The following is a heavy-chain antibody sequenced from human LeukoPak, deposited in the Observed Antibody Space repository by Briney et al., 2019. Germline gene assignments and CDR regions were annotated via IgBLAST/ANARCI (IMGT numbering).Heavy chain of an antibody. Sequence: GGSLRLSCATSGFTLSGYAMHWVRQAPGKGLEGVAVLWSDGSIRHYADSVKGRFTISGDNPKNTMYMQMNSLRDEDTAVYYCSCEGVGTYDIDVWGQGTTVTVSS. J-gene: IGHJ6*02. CDR2: LWSDGSIR. V-gene: IGHV3-33*01. D-gene: IGHD1-14*01. CDR3: SCEGVGTYDIDV. CDR1: GFTLSGYA.